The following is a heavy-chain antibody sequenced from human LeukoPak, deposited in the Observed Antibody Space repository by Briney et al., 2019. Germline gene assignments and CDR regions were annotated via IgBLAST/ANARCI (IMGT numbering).Heavy chain of an antibody. V-gene: IGHV1-18*01. CDR2: ISAYNGNT. CDR3: ARTRWAHYYMDV. CDR1: GYTFTSYG. D-gene: IGHD6-13*01. J-gene: IGHJ6*03. Sequence: GASVKVSCKASGYTFTSYGISWVRQAPGQGLEWMGWISAYNGNTNYAQKLQGRVTITRNTSISTAYMELSSLRSEDTAVYYCARTRWAHYYMDVWGKGTTVTVSS.